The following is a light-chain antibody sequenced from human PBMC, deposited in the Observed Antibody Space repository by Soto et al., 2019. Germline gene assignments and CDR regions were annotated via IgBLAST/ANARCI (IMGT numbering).Light chain of an antibody. CDR1: QDISNY. V-gene: IGKV1-33*01. Sequence: DLQMTQSPSSLSVSVGDRVTITCQASQDISNYLNWYQQKPGKAPKLLIYDASNLETGVPSRFSGSGSGTDFTFTISSLQPEDIATYYCQQYDNPPLTFGGGTKVEIK. CDR2: DAS. J-gene: IGKJ4*01. CDR3: QQYDNPPLT.